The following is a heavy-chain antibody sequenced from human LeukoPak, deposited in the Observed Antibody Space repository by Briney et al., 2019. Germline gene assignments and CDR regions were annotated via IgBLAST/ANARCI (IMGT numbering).Heavy chain of an antibody. CDR1: GFTFSSYE. V-gene: IGHV3-48*03. CDR2: ISSSGSTI. Sequence: GGSLRLSCAASGFTFSSYEMNWVRQAPGKGLEWVSYISSSGSTIYYADSVKGRFTISRDNAKNSLYLQMNSLRAEDTAVYYCARVGGYDAFDIWGQGTMVTVSS. D-gene: IGHD6-25*01. CDR3: ARVGGYDAFDI. J-gene: IGHJ3*02.